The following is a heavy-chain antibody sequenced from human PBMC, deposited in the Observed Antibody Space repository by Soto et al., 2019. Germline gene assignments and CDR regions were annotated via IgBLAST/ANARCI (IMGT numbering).Heavy chain of an antibody. J-gene: IGHJ6*02. V-gene: IGHV1-69*12. D-gene: IGHD6-6*01. CDR3: ASQQLGPSYYYGMDV. Sequence: QVQLVQSGAEVKKPGSSVKVSCKASGGTFNSYAISWVRQAPGQGLEWMGGTIPIFRTADYAQKFQGRVTITAAESTSTAYMELSSLRSEDTAVYYCASQQLGPSYYYGMDVWGQGTTVTVSS. CDR2: TIPIFRTA. CDR1: GGTFNSYA.